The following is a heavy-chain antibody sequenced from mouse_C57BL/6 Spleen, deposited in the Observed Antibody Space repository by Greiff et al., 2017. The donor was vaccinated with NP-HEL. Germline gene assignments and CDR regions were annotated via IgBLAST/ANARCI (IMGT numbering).Heavy chain of an antibody. Sequence: QVQLQQPGAELVKPGASVKLSCKASGYTFTSYWMHWVKQRPGRGLEWIGRIDPNRGGTNYNEKFKSKATLTVDKPSSTAYMQLSSRTSEDSAVYYCAMGRQYFDYWGQGTTLTVSS. V-gene: IGHV1-72*01. CDR3: AMGRQYFDY. J-gene: IGHJ2*01. CDR1: GYTFTSYW. CDR2: IDPNRGGT.